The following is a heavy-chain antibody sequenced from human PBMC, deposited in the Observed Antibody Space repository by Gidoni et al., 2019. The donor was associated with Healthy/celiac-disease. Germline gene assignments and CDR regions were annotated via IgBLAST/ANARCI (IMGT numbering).Heavy chain of an antibody. V-gene: IGHV3-23*01. CDR3: AKEDVRYNWNYGGFDY. CDR2: ISGSGGST. D-gene: IGHD1-7*01. J-gene: IGHJ4*02. CDR1: GFTVSSYA. Sequence: EVQLLESGGGLVQPGGSLRLACAASGFTVSSYAMSWVRQAPGKGLEWVSAISGSGGSTYYADSVKGRFTISRDNSKNTLYLQMNSLRAEDTSVYYCAKEDVRYNWNYGGFDYWGQGTLVTVSS.